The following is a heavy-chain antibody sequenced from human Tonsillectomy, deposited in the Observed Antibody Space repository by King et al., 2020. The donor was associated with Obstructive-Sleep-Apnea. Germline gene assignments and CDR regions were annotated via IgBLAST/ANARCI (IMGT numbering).Heavy chain of an antibody. J-gene: IGHJ6*02. V-gene: IGHV4-31*03. CDR2: IYYSGST. CDR3: AGDQECSSTSCSYYYGLDV. CDR1: GGSISSGGYY. Sequence: QLQESGPGLVKPSQTLSLTCTVSGGSISSGGYYWSWIRQHPGKGLEWIGSIYYSGSTYYNPSLKSRITISVDTSKNQFSLKLSSVTAADTAGYYCAGDQECSSTSCSYYYGLDVWGQGTTVTVSS. D-gene: IGHD2-2*01.